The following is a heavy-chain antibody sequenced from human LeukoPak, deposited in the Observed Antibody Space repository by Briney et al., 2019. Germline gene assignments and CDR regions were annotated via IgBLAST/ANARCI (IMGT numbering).Heavy chain of an antibody. J-gene: IGHJ5*02. CDR1: GGSISSYY. V-gene: IGHV4-59*12. Sequence: SETLSLTCTVSGGSISSYYWSWIRQPPGKGLEWIGYIYYSGSTSYNPSLKSRVTISVDTSKNQFSLKLSSVTAADTAVYYCARRRSNYGSGRTGWFDPWGQGTLVTVSS. CDR3: ARRRSNYGSGRTGWFDP. CDR2: IYYSGST. D-gene: IGHD3-10*01.